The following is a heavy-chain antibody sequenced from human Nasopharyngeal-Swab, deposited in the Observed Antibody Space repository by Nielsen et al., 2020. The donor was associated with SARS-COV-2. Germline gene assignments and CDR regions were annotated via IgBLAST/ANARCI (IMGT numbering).Heavy chain of an antibody. Sequence: ASVKVSCKASGYTFTGYYMHWVRQAPGQGLEWMGRINPNSGGTNYAQKFQGRVTMTRDTSISTAYMGLSRLRSDDTAVYYCAKAMRITMIGYYYYGMDVWGQGTTVTVSS. D-gene: IGHD3-22*01. V-gene: IGHV1-2*06. CDR3: AKAMRITMIGYYYYGMDV. J-gene: IGHJ6*02. CDR1: GYTFTGYY. CDR2: INPNSGGT.